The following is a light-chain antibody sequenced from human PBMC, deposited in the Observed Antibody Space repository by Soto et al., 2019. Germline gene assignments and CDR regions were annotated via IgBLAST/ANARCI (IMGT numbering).Light chain of an antibody. Sequence: QPVLTQPPSASGAPGQRVIISCSGSSSNTGSNYVYWYQQLPGTAPKLLIYRNNQRRSGVPDRFSGSKSGTSVSLAISGLRSEDEADYYCAAWDDSLSGVLFGGGTKLTVL. J-gene: IGLJ2*01. CDR2: RNN. CDR1: SSNTGSNY. V-gene: IGLV1-47*01. CDR3: AAWDDSLSGVL.